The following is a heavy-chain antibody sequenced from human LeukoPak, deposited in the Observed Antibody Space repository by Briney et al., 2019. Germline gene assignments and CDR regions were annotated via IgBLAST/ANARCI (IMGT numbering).Heavy chain of an antibody. CDR1: GYTFTGYY. V-gene: IGHV1-2*02. CDR3: ARGGPYCSSTSCYTMDV. CDR2: INPNSGGT. J-gene: IGHJ6*03. D-gene: IGHD2-2*02. Sequence: ASGKVSCEASGYTFTGYYMHWVRQAPGQGLEWMGWINPNSGGTNYAQKFQGRVTMTRDTSISTAYMELSRLRSDDTAVYYCARGGPYCSSTSCYTMDVWGKGTTVTVSS.